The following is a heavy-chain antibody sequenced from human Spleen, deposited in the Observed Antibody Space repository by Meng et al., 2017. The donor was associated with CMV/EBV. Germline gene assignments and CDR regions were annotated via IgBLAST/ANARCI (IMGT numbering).Heavy chain of an antibody. CDR3: ARERLYQPLWGDAFDI. J-gene: IGHJ3*02. CDR2: ISSSSSYI. V-gene: IGHV3-21*01. CDR1: GFTFSTYS. Sequence: GESLKISCSASGFTFSTYSMNWVRQGPGKGLEWLASISSSSSYIFYADSVKGRFTISRDNAKNSLFLQMNSLRAEDTALYYCARERLYQPLWGDAFDIWGQGTMVTVSS. D-gene: IGHD2-2*01.